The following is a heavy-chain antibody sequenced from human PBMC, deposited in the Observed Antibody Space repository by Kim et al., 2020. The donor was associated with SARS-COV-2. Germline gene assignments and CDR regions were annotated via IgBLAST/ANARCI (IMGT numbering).Heavy chain of an antibody. CDR2: INHSGST. V-gene: IGHV4-34*01. CDR1: GGSFSGYY. J-gene: IGHJ5*02. CDR3: ARAPGWFDP. Sequence: SETLSLTCAVYGGSFSGYYWSWIRQPPGKGLEWIGEINHSGSTNYNPSLKSRVTISVDTSKNQFSLKLSSVTAADTAVYYCARAPGWFDPWGQGTLVTVSS.